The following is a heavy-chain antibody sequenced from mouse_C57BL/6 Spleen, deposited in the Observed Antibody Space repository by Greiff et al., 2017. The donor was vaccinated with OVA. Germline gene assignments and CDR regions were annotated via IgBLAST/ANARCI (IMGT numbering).Heavy chain of an antibody. D-gene: IGHD3-2*02. Sequence: EVMLVESEGGLVQPGSSMKLSCTASGFTFSDYYMAWVRQVPEKGLEWVANINYDGSSTYYLDSLKSRFIISRDNAKNILYLQMSSLKSEDTATYYCARIDSSGYDFDYWGQGTTLTVSS. J-gene: IGHJ2*01. CDR1: GFTFSDYY. CDR3: ARIDSSGYDFDY. V-gene: IGHV5-16*01. CDR2: INYDGSST.